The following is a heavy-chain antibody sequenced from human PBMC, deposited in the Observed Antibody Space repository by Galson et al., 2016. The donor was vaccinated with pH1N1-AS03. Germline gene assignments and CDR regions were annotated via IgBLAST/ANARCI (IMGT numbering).Heavy chain of an antibody. CDR3: AREWSAFDF. D-gene: IGHD2-15*01. V-gene: IGHV4-61*08. Sequence: ETLSLTCTVSGGSVSSGGYYWSWLRQPPGERLEWIAYIYYTGATNYNPSLKSRVTISIDTSKNQFSLKLSSVTAADTAVYYCAREWSAFDFWGQGTVVTVSS. J-gene: IGHJ3*01. CDR1: GGSVSSGGYY. CDR2: IYYTGAT.